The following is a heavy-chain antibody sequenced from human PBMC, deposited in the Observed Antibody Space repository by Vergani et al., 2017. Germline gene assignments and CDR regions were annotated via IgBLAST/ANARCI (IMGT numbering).Heavy chain of an antibody. CDR1: GGSISSGGYY. J-gene: IGHJ4*02. CDR2: IYYSGST. CDR3: ARDFSDPYYFDY. V-gene: IGHV4-31*03. D-gene: IGHD2/OR15-2a*01. Sequence: QVQLQESGPGLVKPSQTLSLTCTVSGGSISSGGYYWSWIRQHPGKGLEWTGYIYYSGSTYYNPSLKSRVTISVDTSKNQFSLKLSSVTAADTAVYYCARDFSDPYYFDYWGQGTLVTVSS.